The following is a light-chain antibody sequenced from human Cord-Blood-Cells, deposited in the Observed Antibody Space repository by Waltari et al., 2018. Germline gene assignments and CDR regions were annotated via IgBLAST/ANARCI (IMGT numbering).Light chain of an antibody. J-gene: IGKJ1*01. Sequence: EIVLTQSQATLSLSPGERATLPCRASQSDSISLAWYQQKPCQAPRLLIYDASNRATGIPARFSGSGSGTDFTLTISSLEPEDFAVYYCQQRSNWPPWTFGQGTKVEIK. CDR2: DAS. CDR1: QSDSIS. CDR3: QQRSNWPPWT. V-gene: IGKV3-11*01.